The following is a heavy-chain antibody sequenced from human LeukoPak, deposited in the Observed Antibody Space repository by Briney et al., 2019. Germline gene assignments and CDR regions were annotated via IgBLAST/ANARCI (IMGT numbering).Heavy chain of an antibody. CDR2: IYYSGST. D-gene: IGHD1-26*01. Sequence: SETLSLTCTVSGGSISSSSYYWGWIRQPPGKGLEWIGSIYYSGSTYYNPSLKSRVTISVDTSKNQFSLKLSSVTAADTAVYYCARDSGRHTPFDSWGQGTLVTVSS. CDR3: ARDSGRHTPFDS. CDR1: GGSISSSSYY. J-gene: IGHJ4*02. V-gene: IGHV4-39*07.